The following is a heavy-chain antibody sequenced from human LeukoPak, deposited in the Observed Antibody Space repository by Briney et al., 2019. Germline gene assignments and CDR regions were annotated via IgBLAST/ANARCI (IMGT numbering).Heavy chain of an antibody. D-gene: IGHD6-19*01. V-gene: IGHV3-23*01. CDR2: VTASGAGT. Sequence: GGSLRLSCAASGFTFDSYAMTWVRQAPGKGLEWVSTVTASGAGTYFADFVKGRFTISRDNSKNTLYLQLNSLRAEDTAIYYCANNGGVAVAGSFDNWGQGTLVTVSS. CDR1: GFTFDSYA. CDR3: ANNGGVAVAGSFDN. J-gene: IGHJ4*02.